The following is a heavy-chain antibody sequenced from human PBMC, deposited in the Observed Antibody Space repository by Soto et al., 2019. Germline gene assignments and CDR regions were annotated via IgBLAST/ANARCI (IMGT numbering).Heavy chain of an antibody. CDR1: GGSISSGGYY. J-gene: IGHJ6*02. CDR3: ARGGSGWTKYYYCGMDV. V-gene: IGHV4-31*03. Sequence: QVQLQESGPGLVKPSQTLSLTCTVSGGSISSGGYYWSWIRQHPGKGLEWIGYIYYSGSTYYNPSLKSRVTISVDTSKNQFSLKLSSVTAADTAVYYCARGGSGWTKYYYCGMDVWGQGTTVTVSS. CDR2: IYYSGST. D-gene: IGHD6-19*01.